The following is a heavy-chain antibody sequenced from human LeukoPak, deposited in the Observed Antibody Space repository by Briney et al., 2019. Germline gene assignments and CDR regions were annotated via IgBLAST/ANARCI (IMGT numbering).Heavy chain of an antibody. CDR1: GFTFDDYA. J-gene: IGHJ5*02. CDR3: AKGVCSSTSCYFFDP. V-gene: IGHV3-9*01. D-gene: IGHD2-2*01. CDR2: ISWNSGSI. Sequence: PGGSLRLSCAASGFTFDDYAMRWVRQAPGKGLEWVSGISWNSGSIDYEDSVKGRFTISRDNAKNPLYLQMNSLRAEDTALYYCAKGVCSSTSCYFFDPWGQGTLVTVSS.